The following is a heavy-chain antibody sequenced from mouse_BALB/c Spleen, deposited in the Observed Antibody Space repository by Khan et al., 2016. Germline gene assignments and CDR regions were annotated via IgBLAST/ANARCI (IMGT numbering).Heavy chain of an antibody. CDR3: ASYCGSSYDYNDC. Sequence: QVRLQQSGAELARPGASVKLSCKASGYTFTSYWMQWVKQRPGQGLEWIGAIYPGAGDTRYTQKFKGKATLTADKSSSTAYMQLSSLASEDSAVYCCASYCGSSYDYNDCWGQGTALTGSS. J-gene: IGHJ2*01. CDR2: IYPGAGDT. CDR1: GYTFTSYW. V-gene: IGHV1-87*01. D-gene: IGHD1-1*01.